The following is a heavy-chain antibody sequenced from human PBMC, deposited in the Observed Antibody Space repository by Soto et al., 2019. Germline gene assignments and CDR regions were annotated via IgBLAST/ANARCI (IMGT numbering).Heavy chain of an antibody. CDR2: ISYDGSNK. J-gene: IGHJ4*02. CDR3: AKPYSSGWYRKGGYYFDY. V-gene: IGHV3-30*18. Sequence: GGSLRLSCAASGFTFSSYGMHWVRQAPGKGLEWVAVISYDGSNKYYADSVKGRFTISRDNSKNTLYLQMNSLRAEDTAVYYCAKPYSSGWYRKGGYYFDYWGQGTLVTVSS. CDR1: GFTFSSYG. D-gene: IGHD6-19*01.